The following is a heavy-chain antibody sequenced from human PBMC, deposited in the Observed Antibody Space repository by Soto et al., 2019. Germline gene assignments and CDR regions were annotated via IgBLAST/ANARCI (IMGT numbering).Heavy chain of an antibody. CDR3: ARHHDS. CDR1: GGSIISTSYY. V-gene: IGHV4-39*01. CDR2: IYYXVXI. J-gene: IGHJ4*02. Sequence: PSETLSLTCTVSGGSIISTSYYWGWIRQPPLKWLELIAGIYYXVXIXXXAXXXXXXXISVXTSXXXFXXXXXXXXAADTAVYYCARHHDSWGQGTLVTVSS.